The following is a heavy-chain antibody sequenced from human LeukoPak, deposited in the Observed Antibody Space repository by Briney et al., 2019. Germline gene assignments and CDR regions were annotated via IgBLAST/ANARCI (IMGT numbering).Heavy chain of an antibody. V-gene: IGHV3-11*01. D-gene: IGHD6-13*01. Sequence: GGSLRLSCAASGFTFSDYYMSWIRQAPGKGLEWVSYISKSGGTIYYADSVKGRFTISRDNAKNSLYLQMNSLRAEDTAVYYCARDSPPPGYDYWGQGTLVTVSS. CDR1: GFTFSDYY. CDR3: ARDSPPPGYDY. J-gene: IGHJ4*02. CDR2: ISKSGGTI.